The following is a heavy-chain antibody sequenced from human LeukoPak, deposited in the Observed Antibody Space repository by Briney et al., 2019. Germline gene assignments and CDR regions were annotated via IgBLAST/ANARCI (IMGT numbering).Heavy chain of an antibody. CDR2: INSGGST. Sequence: GGSLRLSCAASGFSVSSNYMSWVRQAPGKGLEWVSVINSGGSTYYADSVKGRFTISRDNSKNTLYLQMNSLRAEDTAVYYCARDKYDSSGYHNAFDIWGQGTMVTVSS. D-gene: IGHD3-22*01. V-gene: IGHV3-66*01. CDR3: ARDKYDSSGYHNAFDI. J-gene: IGHJ3*02. CDR1: GFSVSSNY.